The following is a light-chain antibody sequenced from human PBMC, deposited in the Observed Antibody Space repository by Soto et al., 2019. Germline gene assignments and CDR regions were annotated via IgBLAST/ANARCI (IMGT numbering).Light chain of an antibody. CDR2: DAS. V-gene: IGKV1-5*01. CDR3: QQNHSYWT. Sequence: DIQRTQSPSTLSASLGYRFPITCRASQSISSWLAWYQQKPEKAPKLLILDASSLESGVPQRFSGSGSGTEFTLTISSLQTDYFSTYYCQQNHSYWTFGQGTKVDNK. CDR1: QSISSW. J-gene: IGKJ1*01.